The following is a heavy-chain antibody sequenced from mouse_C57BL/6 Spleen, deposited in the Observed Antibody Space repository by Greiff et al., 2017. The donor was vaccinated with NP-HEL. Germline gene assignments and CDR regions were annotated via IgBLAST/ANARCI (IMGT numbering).Heavy chain of an antibody. CDR3: ARAGTVDY. V-gene: IGHV1-50*01. J-gene: IGHJ2*01. CDR2: IDPSDSYT. CDR1: GYTFTSYW. Sequence: VQLQQSGAELVKPGASVKLSCKASGYTFTSYWMQWVKQRPGQGLEWIGEIDPSDSYTNYNQKFKGKATLTVDTSSSTAYMQLSSLTSADSAVYYCARAGTVDYWGQRSTLTVSS. D-gene: IGHD3-3*01.